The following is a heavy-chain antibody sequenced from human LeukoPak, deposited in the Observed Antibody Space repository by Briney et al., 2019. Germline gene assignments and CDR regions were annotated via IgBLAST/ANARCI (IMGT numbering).Heavy chain of an antibody. CDR1: GFTFSSYW. CDR2: IRYDGSNK. D-gene: IGHD6-13*01. J-gene: IGHJ6*03. CDR3: AKDGSGSSWYYYYYYMDV. V-gene: IGHV3-30*02. Sequence: PGGSLRLSCAASGFTFSSYWMHWVRQAPGKGLEWVAFIRYDGSNKYYADSVKGRFTISRDNSKNTLYLQMNSLRAEDTAVYYCAKDGSGSSWYYYYYYMDVWGKGTTVTVSS.